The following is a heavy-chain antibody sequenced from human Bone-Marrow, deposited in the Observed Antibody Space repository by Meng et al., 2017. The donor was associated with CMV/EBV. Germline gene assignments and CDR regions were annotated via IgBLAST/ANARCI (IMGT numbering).Heavy chain of an antibody. CDR1: EYTFTSYD. Sequence: ASVKVSCKASEYTFTSYDINWVRQATGQGLEWMGWMNPNSGNTGYAQKFQGRVTITRNTSINTAYMELSNLRSEDTAVYYCARANFAGSWYFEFWGQGTLVTVSS. CDR3: ARANFAGSWYFEF. J-gene: IGHJ4*02. CDR2: MNPNSGNT. V-gene: IGHV1-8*03. D-gene: IGHD6-13*01.